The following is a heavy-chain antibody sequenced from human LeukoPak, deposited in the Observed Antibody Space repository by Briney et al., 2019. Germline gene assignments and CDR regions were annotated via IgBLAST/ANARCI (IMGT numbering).Heavy chain of an antibody. V-gene: IGHV3-23*01. D-gene: IGHD2-15*01. CDR2: ISESGDTT. J-gene: IGHJ6*02. CDR3: ARETPVRYMDV. Sequence: PGGSLRLSCTASGFTFSTYAMSWVRQAPGQGLEWVSVISESGDTTYYTNSVKGRFTISRDNSKNTMYLQMNSLRAEDTAVYYCARETPVRYMDVWGQGTTVTVSS. CDR1: GFTFSTYA.